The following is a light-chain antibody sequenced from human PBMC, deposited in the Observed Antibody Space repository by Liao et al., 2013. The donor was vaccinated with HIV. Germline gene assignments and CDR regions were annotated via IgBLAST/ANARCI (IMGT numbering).Light chain of an antibody. CDR2: KDS. Sequence: SYELTQPPSVSVSPGQTARITCSGDALPKQYAYWYQQKPGQAPVLVIYKDSERPSGIPERFSGSSSGTTVTLTISRVEAGDEGDYYCQVWDKSSNHPVFGGGTKLTVL. J-gene: IGLJ3*02. CDR1: ALPKQY. V-gene: IGLV3-25*02. CDR3: QVWDKSSNHPV.